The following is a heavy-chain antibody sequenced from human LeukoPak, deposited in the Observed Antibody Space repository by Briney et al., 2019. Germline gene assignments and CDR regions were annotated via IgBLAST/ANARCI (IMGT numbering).Heavy chain of an antibody. V-gene: IGHV1-18*04. J-gene: IGHJ5*02. CDR1: GYTFTSYG. CDR3: ARDGGDSSGYYYVVLRENWFDP. Sequence: PGASVKVSCKASGYTFTSYGISWVRQAPGQGLEWMGWISAYNGNTNYAQKLQGRVTMTTDTSTSTAYMELSRLRSDDTAVYYCARDGGDSSGYYYVVLRENWFDPWGQGTLVTVSS. D-gene: IGHD3-22*01. CDR2: ISAYNGNT.